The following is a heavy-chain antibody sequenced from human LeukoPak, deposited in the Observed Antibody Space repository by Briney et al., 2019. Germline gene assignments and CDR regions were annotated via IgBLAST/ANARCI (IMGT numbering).Heavy chain of an antibody. D-gene: IGHD4/OR15-4a*01. CDR1: GFTITTYW. Sequence: SGGSLRLSCAASGFTITTYWMSWVRQAPGKGLEWVASIHPAGSVQNYVDSVQGRFTISRDNAENLIYLQMNGLRGEDTAVYHCARLTTEVTTFVYWGQGALVTVSS. V-gene: IGHV3-7*01. CDR3: ARLTTEVTTFVY. J-gene: IGHJ4*02. CDR2: IHPAGSVQ.